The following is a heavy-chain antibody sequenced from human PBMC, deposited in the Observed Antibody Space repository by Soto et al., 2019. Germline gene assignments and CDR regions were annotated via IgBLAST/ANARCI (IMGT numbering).Heavy chain of an antibody. CDR2: IIPIFGTA. D-gene: IGHD2-2*02. CDR3: ASRAGYCSSTSCYMYYYYGMDV. V-gene: IGHV1-69*13. J-gene: IGHJ6*02. Sequence: GASVKVSCKDSGGTFSSYAISWVRQAPGQGLEWMGGIIPIFGTANYAQKFQGRVTITADESTSTAYMELSSPRSEDTAVYYCASRAGYCSSTSCYMYYYYGMDVWGQGTTVTVSS. CDR1: GGTFSSYA.